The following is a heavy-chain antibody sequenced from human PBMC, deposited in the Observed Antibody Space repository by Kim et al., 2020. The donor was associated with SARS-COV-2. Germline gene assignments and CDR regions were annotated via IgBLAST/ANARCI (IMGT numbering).Heavy chain of an antibody. J-gene: IGHJ4*02. V-gene: IGHV1-3*01. CDR3: ARDMDPTVYDY. D-gene: IGHD4-4*01. CDR2: KT. Sequence: KTQYSQKFQGRVTITRDTSANIAYMELRRLTTKATAIYYCARDMDPTVYDYWGQGTLVTVSS.